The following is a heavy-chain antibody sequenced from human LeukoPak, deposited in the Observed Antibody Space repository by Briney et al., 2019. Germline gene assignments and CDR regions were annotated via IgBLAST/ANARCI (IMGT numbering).Heavy chain of an antibody. J-gene: IGHJ5*02. CDR2: IYYSGST. Sequence: SETLSLTCTVSGGSISSGGYYWSWIRQHPGKGLEWIGYIYYSGSTYYNPSLKSRVTISVDTSKNQFSLKLSSVTAADTAVYYCARGHQGAYDFWSGYVGAWFDPWGQGTLVTVSS. V-gene: IGHV4-31*03. D-gene: IGHD3-3*01. CDR3: ARGHQGAYDFWSGYVGAWFDP. CDR1: GGSISSGGYY.